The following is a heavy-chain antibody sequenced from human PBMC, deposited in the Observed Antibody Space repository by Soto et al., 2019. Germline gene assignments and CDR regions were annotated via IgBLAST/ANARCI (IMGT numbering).Heavy chain of an antibody. CDR1: DDSINSNKYY. Sequence: PSETLSLTCSVSDDSINSNKYYWGWIRQPPGKGLEWIGSIYYRGNAYYNPFLQTRVTISLDKSKSQFSLKLNSVTAADSAVYFCARLEGLATISYYFDFWGPGALVTVSS. CDR3: ARLEGLATISYYFDF. CDR2: IYYRGNA. D-gene: IGHD3-9*01. J-gene: IGHJ4*02. V-gene: IGHV4-39*01.